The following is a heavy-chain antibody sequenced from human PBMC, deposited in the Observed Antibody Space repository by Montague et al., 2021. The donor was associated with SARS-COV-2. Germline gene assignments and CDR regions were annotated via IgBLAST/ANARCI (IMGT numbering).Heavy chain of an antibody. CDR1: GGSSRDYY. V-gene: IGHV4-34*01. D-gene: IGHD3-22*01. CDR2: IFHDGFT. Sequence: SETLSLTCAVYGGSSRDYYWSWIRQPPGKGLEWIGEIFHDGFTKYNPSLTSRVTISLDASKSQFSLRLTSVTAADTAVYYCARGQQGVNMVVVIIGFYYYMDVWGKGTTVTVSS. CDR3: ARGQQGVNMVVVIIGFYYYMDV. J-gene: IGHJ6*03.